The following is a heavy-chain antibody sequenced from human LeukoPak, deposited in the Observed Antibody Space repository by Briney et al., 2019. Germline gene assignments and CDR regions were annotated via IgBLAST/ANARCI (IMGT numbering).Heavy chain of an antibody. CDR3: ARRRGYYYDSSGYYMRRGFYYFDY. D-gene: IGHD3-22*01. J-gene: IGHJ4*02. CDR2: IYYSGST. V-gene: IGHV4-59*08. Sequence: SETLSLTCTVYGGSISSYYWSWIRQPPGKGLEWIGYIYYSGSTNYSPSLKSRVTISVDTSKNQFSLKLSSVTAADTAVYYCARRRGYYYDSSGYYMRRGFYYFDYWGQGTLVTVSS. CDR1: GGSISSYY.